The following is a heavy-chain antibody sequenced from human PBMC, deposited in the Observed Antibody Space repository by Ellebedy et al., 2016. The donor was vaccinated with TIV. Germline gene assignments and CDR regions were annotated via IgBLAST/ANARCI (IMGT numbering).Heavy chain of an antibody. CDR2: INPSGGST. J-gene: IGHJ4*02. D-gene: IGHD3-10*01. Sequence: ASVKVSXXASGYTFTSYYMHWVRQAPGQGLEWMGIINPSGGSTSYAQKFLGRVTMTRDTSTSTVYMELSSLRSEDTAVYYCARDMVRGVIKGDVDYFDYWGQGTLVTVSS. V-gene: IGHV1-46*01. CDR3: ARDMVRGVIKGDVDYFDY. CDR1: GYTFTSYY.